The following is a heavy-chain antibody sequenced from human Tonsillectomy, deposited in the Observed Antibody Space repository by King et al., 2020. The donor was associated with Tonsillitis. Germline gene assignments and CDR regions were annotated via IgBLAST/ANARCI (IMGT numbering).Heavy chain of an antibody. D-gene: IGHD4-17*01. J-gene: IGHJ4*02. Sequence: VQLQESGPGLVKPSETLSLTCTVSGGSISSYYWSWIRQPPGKGLEWMGYIYYSGSTNYNPSLKSRVTISVDTSKNQFSLKLSSVTAADTAVYYCARYDYGGDGVFDYWGQGTLVTVSS. CDR2: IYYSGST. CDR1: GGSISSYY. V-gene: IGHV4-59*08. CDR3: ARYDYGGDGVFDY.